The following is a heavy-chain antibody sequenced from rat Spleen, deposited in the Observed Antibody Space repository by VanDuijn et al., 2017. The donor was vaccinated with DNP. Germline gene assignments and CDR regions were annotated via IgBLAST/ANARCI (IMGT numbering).Heavy chain of an antibody. Sequence: EVQLQESGPGLVKPSQSLSLTCSVTGYSISSNYWGWIRKFPGSKMEWMGYISYSGSTSYNPSLKSRISITRDTSKNQFFLQLNSVTTEDSATYYCARFGPDLDYWGQGVMVTVSS. J-gene: IGHJ2*01. D-gene: IGHD3-1*01. CDR1: GYSISSNY. CDR3: ARFGPDLDY. V-gene: IGHV3-1*01. CDR2: ISYSGST.